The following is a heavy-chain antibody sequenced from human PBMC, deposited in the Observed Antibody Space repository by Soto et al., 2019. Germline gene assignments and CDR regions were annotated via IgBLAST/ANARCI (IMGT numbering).Heavy chain of an antibody. V-gene: IGHV4-34*01. CDR2: IDHSGST. J-gene: IGHJ4*02. CDR3: ARRITKIVVVFEY. D-gene: IGHD3-22*01. Sequence: QVQLQQWGAGLLKPSETLSLTCAVSGGSFSGYYWSWIRQPPGKGLEWIGEIDHSGSTSYNPSLKRRVSMSGDTSKNQFSLTLNSVTAADTAVYFCARRITKIVVVFEYWGQGTLVTVSS. CDR1: GGSFSGYY.